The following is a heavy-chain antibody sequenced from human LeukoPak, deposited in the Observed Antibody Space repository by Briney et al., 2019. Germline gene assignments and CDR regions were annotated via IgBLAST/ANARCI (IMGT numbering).Heavy chain of an antibody. CDR2: INPNSGCT. CDR3: ERDNYERRLDP. Sequence: GASVKVSCKASVYTFTGYYLHWVRQAPGQGLEWMGWINPNSGCTNYAQKFQGRVNMNRNTSISTAYMELSRLSSDDTDVSYCERDNYERRLDPWGQGTLVTVSS. CDR1: VYTFTGYY. J-gene: IGHJ5*02. D-gene: IGHD4-11*01. V-gene: IGHV1-2*02.